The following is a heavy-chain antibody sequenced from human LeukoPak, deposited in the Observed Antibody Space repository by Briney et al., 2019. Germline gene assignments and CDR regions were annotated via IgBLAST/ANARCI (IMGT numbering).Heavy chain of an antibody. J-gene: IGHJ5*02. CDR1: GFTFSSYA. CDR3: VRGSRGNYDT. CDR2: ITSSGDNT. V-gene: IGHV3-23*01. D-gene: IGHD3-22*01. Sequence: GGSLRLSCAASGFTFSSYAMCWVRPAPGKGLQWVSSITSSGDNTYYADSVNGRLTISRDNTKNTLHLQVNSLRAEDTAVYYCVRGSRGNYDTWGQGTLVTVSS.